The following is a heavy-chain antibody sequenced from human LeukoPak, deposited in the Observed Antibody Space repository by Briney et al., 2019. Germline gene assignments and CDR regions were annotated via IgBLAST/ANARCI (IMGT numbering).Heavy chain of an antibody. V-gene: IGHV1-2*02. CDR2: INPNSGGT. D-gene: IGHD1-26*01. Sequence: ASVKVSCKASGYTFTGYYMHWVRQAPGQGLEWMGWINPNSGGTNYAQKFQGRVTMTRDTSISTAYMELSRLRSDDTAVYYCARAVGATTGFDYWGQGTLVTVSS. J-gene: IGHJ4*02. CDR1: GYTFTGYY. CDR3: ARAVGATTGFDY.